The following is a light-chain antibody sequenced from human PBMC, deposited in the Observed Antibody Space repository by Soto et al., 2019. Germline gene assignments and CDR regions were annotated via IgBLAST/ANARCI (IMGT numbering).Light chain of an antibody. V-gene: IGLV2-14*01. Sequence: SVRTQAASVSGAPGQSITISYTGSRGDVGGYGLVSWYQQYPGKGPTLIIYEVTNRPSGVSARFSGSKSGDTASLIISSLQAEDEADYYCSSYRRDNTQLFGTGTKVTVL. CDR1: RGDVGGYGL. CDR2: EVT. CDR3: SSYRRDNTQL. J-gene: IGLJ1*01.